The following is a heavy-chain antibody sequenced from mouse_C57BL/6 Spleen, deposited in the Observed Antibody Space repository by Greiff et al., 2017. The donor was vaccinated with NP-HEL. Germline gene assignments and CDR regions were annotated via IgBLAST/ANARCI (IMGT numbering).Heavy chain of an antibody. CDR2: IHPNSGST. V-gene: IGHV1-64*01. CDR3: ARWVYYYGSSYEDFDY. D-gene: IGHD1-1*01. J-gene: IGHJ2*01. Sequence: QVQLQQPGAELVKPGASVKLSCKASGYTFTSDWMHWVKQRPGQGLEWIGMIHPNSGSTNYNEKFKSKATLTVDKSSSTAYMQLSSLTSEDSAVYYCARWVYYYGSSYEDFDYWGQGTTLTVSS. CDR1: GYTFTSDW.